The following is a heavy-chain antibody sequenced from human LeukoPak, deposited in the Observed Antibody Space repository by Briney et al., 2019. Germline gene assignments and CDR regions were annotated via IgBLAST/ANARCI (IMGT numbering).Heavy chain of an antibody. V-gene: IGHV3-74*01. CDR1: GFTFSSHW. CDR2: INSDGSSR. D-gene: IGHD4-11*01. Sequence: GGSLRLSCAASGFTFSSHWMHWVRQAPGKGREWVSRINSDGSSRSFADSVRGRVTISRDNAKNTLYLQMNSLRAEDTAVYYCARDPTTYYYMDVWGKGTTVTVSS. J-gene: IGHJ6*03. CDR3: ARDPTTYYYMDV.